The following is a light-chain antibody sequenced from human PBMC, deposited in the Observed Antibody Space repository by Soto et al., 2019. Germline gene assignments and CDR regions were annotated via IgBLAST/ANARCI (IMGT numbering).Light chain of an antibody. CDR2: GNS. CDR1: SSNIGAGYD. V-gene: IGLV1-40*01. Sequence: QSVLTQPPSVSGAPGLRVTISCTGSSSNIGAGYDVHWYQQLPGTAPKLLIYGNSNRPSGVPDRFSGSKSGTSASLAITGLQAEDEADFYCQSHDSSLSAYVFGTGTKVTVL. CDR3: QSHDSSLSAYV. J-gene: IGLJ1*01.